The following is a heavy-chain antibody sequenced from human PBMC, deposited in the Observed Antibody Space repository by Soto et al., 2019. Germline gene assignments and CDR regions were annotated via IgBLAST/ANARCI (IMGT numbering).Heavy chain of an antibody. CDR3: ARAVGPCDS. CDR2: IWNEGSKN. CDR1: GFTFSIYG. J-gene: IGHJ4*02. D-gene: IGHD3-16*01. V-gene: IGHV3-33*01. Sequence: QVQLVESGGGVVQPGRSMRLSCVASGFTFSIYGMHWVRQAPGKALEWVSVIWNEGSKNYYGDSVKGPLTISRDNSKNTVYLHRNSLSADDTAVYDWARAVGPCDSWVQGTLFTVSS.